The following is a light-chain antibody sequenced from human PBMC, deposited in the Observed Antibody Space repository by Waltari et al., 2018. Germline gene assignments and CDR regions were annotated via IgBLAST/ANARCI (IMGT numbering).Light chain of an antibody. J-gene: IGLJ2*01. V-gene: IGLV2-23*02. Sequence: QSALTQPASVSGSPGQSITIYCTGTSSGVGCYTLVSWYQQPPGKAPKLMFYEVSKRPSGVSNRCSCSKSGNTACLTTSALLAAEEADYYCCSYAGSSTVVFGGGTKLTVL. CDR2: EVS. CDR1: SSGVGCYTL. CDR3: CSYAGSSTVV.